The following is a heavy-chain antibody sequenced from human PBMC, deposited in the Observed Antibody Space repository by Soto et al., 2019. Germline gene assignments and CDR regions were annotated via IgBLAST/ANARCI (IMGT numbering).Heavy chain of an antibody. Sequence: ASVKVSCKASGYTFTSYGINWVRQAPGRGLEWMGWINPRNRNTKYSQQYQGRVIIDRDTSPSTAYMELSSLRSEDTAVYYCPRGGYFDSTNDLAYWGLGTMVTVAS. D-gene: IGHD3-22*01. CDR1: GYTFTSYG. V-gene: IGHV1-3*01. CDR3: PRGGYFDSTNDLAY. J-gene: IGHJ4*02. CDR2: INPRNRNT.